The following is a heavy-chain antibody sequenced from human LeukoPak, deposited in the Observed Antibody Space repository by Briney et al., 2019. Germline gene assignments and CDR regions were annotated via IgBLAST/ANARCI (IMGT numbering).Heavy chain of an antibody. CDR1: GYTFTSYY. Sequence: GASVKVSCKASGYTFTSYYTHWVRQAPGQGLEWMGIINPSGGSTSYAQKFQGRVTMTRDTSTSTVYMELSSLRSEDTAVYYCARDGPGCSGGSCYHYYYYGMDVWGQGTTVTVSS. CDR3: ARDGPGCSGGSCYHYYYYGMDV. V-gene: IGHV1-46*01. D-gene: IGHD2-15*01. CDR2: INPSGGST. J-gene: IGHJ6*02.